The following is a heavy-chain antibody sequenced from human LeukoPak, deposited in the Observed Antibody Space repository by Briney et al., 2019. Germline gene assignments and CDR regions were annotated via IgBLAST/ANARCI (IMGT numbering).Heavy chain of an antibody. CDR1: EFTFSSYW. CDR2: IKQDGSEK. V-gene: IGHV3-7*01. Sequence: GGSLRLSCAASEFTFSSYWMSWVRQAPGKGLEWVASIKQDGSEKYYVDSVKGRVTISRDNAKNSLYLQMNSLRAEDTTVYYCARVFGAGYSDYWGQGTLVTVSS. D-gene: IGHD4/OR15-4a*01. CDR3: ARVFGAGYSDY. J-gene: IGHJ4*02.